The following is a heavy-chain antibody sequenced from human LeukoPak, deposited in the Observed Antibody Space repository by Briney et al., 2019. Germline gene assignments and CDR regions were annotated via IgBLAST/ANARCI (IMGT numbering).Heavy chain of an antibody. CDR3: ARDLGDGYSHYGMDV. CDR1: GFTFSSYW. D-gene: IGHD5-24*01. J-gene: IGHJ6*02. V-gene: IGHV3-7*03. CDR2: IKQDGSEK. Sequence: GGSLRLSCAASGFTFSSYWMSWVRQAPGKGLEWVANIKQDGSEKYYVDSVKGRFTISRDNAKNSLYLQMNSLRAEDTAVYYCARDLGDGYSHYGMDVWGQGTTVTVSS.